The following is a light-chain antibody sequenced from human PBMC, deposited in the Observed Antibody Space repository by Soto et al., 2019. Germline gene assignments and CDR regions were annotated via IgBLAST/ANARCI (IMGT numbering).Light chain of an antibody. CDR1: QSVSRY. CDR2: DAS. CDR3: QQRSSWPLT. J-gene: IGKJ1*01. V-gene: IGKV3-11*01. Sequence: EIVLTQSPATLSLSPGERATLSCRASQSVSRYFAWYQQKPGQPPRLLIYDASSRATGIPARFSGSGSGTGFTLTISSLEPEDFAVYYCQQRSSWPLTFGQGTRVEIK.